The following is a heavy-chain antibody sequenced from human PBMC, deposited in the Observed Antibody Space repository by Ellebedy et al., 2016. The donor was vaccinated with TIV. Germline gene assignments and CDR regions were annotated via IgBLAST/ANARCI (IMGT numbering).Heavy chain of an antibody. J-gene: IGHJ4*02. CDR2: INPSDADT. CDR1: GYTFSSYY. CDR3: ARAPRADYYDTSGYFSFDY. V-gene: IGHV1-46*01. Sequence: ASAKVSCKASGYTFSSYYAHWVRQAPGQGLEWMGVINPSDADTTYAQKFQGRVTMTRDTSTSTVYMDLSSLKSGDTAMYYCARAPRADYYDTSGYFSFDYWGQGSQVTVSS. D-gene: IGHD3-22*01.